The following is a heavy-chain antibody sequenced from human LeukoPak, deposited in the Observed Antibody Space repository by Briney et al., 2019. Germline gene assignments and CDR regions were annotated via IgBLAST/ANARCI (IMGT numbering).Heavy chain of an antibody. Sequence: GGSLRLSCAASGFTFSSYTMNWVRQAPGKGLEWVSSISSSSSYIYYADSAKGRFTISRDNAKNSLYLHMNSLRPEDPDLYYCARGSNYCSSISWHMNDGGQGSLVTVS. CDR3: ARGSNYCSSISWHMND. CDR1: GFTFSSYT. D-gene: IGHD2-2*01. J-gene: IGHJ4*02. V-gene: IGHV3-21*01. CDR2: ISSSSSYI.